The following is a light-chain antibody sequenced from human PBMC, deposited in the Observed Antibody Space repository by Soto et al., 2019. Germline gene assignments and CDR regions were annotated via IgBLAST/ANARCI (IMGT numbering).Light chain of an antibody. V-gene: IGLV2-14*01. CDR2: EVS. CDR3: SSYTSSSTLYV. CDR1: SSDVGGYNY. Sequence: QSVLTQPASVSGSPGQSITISCTGTSSDVGGYNYVSWYQQHPGKAPKLMIYEVSKRPSGVSNRFSGSKSGNTASLTISGLQAEDEADHYCSSYTSSSTLYVLGTGTKVTV. J-gene: IGLJ1*01.